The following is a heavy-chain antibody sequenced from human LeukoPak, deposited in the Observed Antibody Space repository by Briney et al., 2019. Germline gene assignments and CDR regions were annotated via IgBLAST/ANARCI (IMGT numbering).Heavy chain of an antibody. D-gene: IGHD5-12*01. CDR1: GFTFSSYW. Sequence: GGSLRLSCAASGFTFSSYWMSWVRQARGKGREWVGNIKQDGSEKYYVDSVKGRFTISRDNAKNSLYLQMNSLRAEDTAVYYCASWARGPNAWLRPFDYWGQGTLVTVSS. CDR3: ASWARGPNAWLRPFDY. V-gene: IGHV3-7*01. CDR2: IKQDGSEK. J-gene: IGHJ4*02.